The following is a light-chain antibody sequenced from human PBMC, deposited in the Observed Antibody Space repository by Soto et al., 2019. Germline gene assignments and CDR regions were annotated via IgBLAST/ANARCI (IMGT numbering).Light chain of an antibody. J-gene: IGKJ1*01. V-gene: IGKV1-33*01. CDR2: DAS. Sequence: DIQMTQSTSSLSASVGDRVTITCQASHDIINYLNWYQQKPGKAPKLLIYDASNLETGVPSRFSGSGSGTDFTLTINSLQPEDFATYYCQQGYSTPWTFGQRTKVDIK. CDR1: HDIINY. CDR3: QQGYSTPWT.